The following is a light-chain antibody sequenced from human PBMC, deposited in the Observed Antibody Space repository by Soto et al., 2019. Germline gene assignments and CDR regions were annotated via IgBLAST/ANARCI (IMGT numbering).Light chain of an antibody. CDR2: GAS. CDR1: QSVSSSH. V-gene: IGKV3-20*01. Sequence: EIVLTQSPGTLSSSPGERATLSCRASQSVSSSHLAWYQQKPGQAPRLLIYGASSRATGIPDRFRGSGSGTDFTLTIRRLEPEDFAVYFCQQYGGSPMYTFGQGNKLEI. J-gene: IGKJ2*01. CDR3: QQYGGSPMYT.